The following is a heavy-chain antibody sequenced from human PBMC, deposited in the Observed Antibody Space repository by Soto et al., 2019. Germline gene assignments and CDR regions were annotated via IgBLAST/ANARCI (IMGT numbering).Heavy chain of an antibody. CDR1: GYSFTSYW. CDR2: IYPGDSDT. Sequence: RESLKISCKGSGYSFTSYWVGWVRQMPGKGLEWMGIIYPGDSDTRYSPSFQGQVTISADKSISTAYLQWSSLKASDTAMYYCARLGYYDILTGPRGYFDYWGQGTLVTVS. V-gene: IGHV5-51*01. CDR3: ARLGYYDILTGPRGYFDY. D-gene: IGHD3-9*01. J-gene: IGHJ4*02.